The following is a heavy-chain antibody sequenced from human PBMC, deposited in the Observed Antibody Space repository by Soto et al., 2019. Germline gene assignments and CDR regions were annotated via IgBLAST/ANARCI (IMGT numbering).Heavy chain of an antibody. CDR1: GYSLTSYW. V-gene: IGHV5-51*01. D-gene: IGHD6-13*01. CDR3: ARLSLKDYSSSWYGGVSNYYYYGMDV. Sequence: GESLKISCKGSGYSLTSYWIGWVRQMPGKGLEWMGIIYPGDSDTRHSPSFQGQVTISADKSISTAYLQWSSLKASDTAMYYCARLSLKDYSSSWYGGVSNYYYYGMDVWGQGTTVTSP. J-gene: IGHJ6*02. CDR2: IYPGDSDT.